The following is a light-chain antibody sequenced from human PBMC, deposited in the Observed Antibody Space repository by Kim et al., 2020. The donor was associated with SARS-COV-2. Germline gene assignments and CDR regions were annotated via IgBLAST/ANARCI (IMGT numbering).Light chain of an antibody. CDR1: SSDVGGYNY. CDR2: DVS. J-gene: IGLJ2*01. Sequence: QSVTISCTGTSSDVGGYNYVSWYQQHPGKAPKLMIYDVSKRPSGVPDRFSGSKSGNTASLTISGLQAEDEADYYCCSYAGSYIYVVFGGGTQLTVL. V-gene: IGLV2-11*01. CDR3: CSYAGSYIYVV.